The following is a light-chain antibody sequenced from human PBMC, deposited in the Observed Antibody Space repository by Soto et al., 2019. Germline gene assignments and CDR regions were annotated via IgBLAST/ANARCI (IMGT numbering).Light chain of an antibody. J-gene: IGKJ2*01. V-gene: IGKV1-5*01. CDR3: QQYDTFLYT. CDR2: DAS. CDR1: QSISNW. Sequence: DIQMTQSPSTLSASVGERITITCRASQSISNWLAWYQQKPGKAPKLLIYDASTLESGVPSRFSGSGSGTEFTLTVISLQHDDFATYYCQQYDTFLYTFGQGTKLEIK.